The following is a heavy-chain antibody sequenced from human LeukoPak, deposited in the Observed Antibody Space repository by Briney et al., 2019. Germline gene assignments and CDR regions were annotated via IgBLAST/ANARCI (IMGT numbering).Heavy chain of an antibody. J-gene: IGHJ4*02. Sequence: TGGSLGLSCAASGFTFSSYSMNWVRQAPGKGLECVSSISSSSSYIYYADSVKGRFTISRDNAKNSLYLQMNSLRAEDTAVYYCASYSSGWYFIGYWGQGTLVTVSS. CDR3: ASYSSGWYFIGY. D-gene: IGHD6-19*01. V-gene: IGHV3-21*01. CDR1: GFTFSSYS. CDR2: ISSSSSYI.